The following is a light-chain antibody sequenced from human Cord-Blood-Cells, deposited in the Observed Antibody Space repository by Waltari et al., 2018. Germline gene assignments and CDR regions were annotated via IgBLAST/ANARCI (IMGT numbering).Light chain of an antibody. V-gene: IGKV3-11*01. CDR2: DAS. CDR3: QQRSNWPPET. J-gene: IGKJ2*01. CDR1: QGVSSY. Sequence: EIVLTQSPATLSLSPGERATLSCRASQGVSSYLAWYQQKPGQAPRLLIYDASNRATGIPARFSGSGYGTDFTLTISSLEPEDVAVDYCQQRSNWPPETFGQGTKLEIK.